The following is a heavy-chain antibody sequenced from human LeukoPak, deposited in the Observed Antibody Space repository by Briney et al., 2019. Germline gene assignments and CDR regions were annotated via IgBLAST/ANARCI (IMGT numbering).Heavy chain of an antibody. D-gene: IGHD1-26*01. CDR2: INHSGST. Sequence: SETLSLTCAVYGGSFSGYYWSCIRQPPGKGLEWIGEINHSGSTNYNPSLKSRVTISVDTSKNQFSLKLSSVTAADTAVYYCARDAVGATSFDYWGQGTLVTVSS. V-gene: IGHV4-34*01. CDR1: GGSFSGYY. CDR3: ARDAVGATSFDY. J-gene: IGHJ4*02.